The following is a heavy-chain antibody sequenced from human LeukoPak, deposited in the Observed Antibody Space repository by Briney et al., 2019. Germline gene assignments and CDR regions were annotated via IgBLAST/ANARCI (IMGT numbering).Heavy chain of an antibody. J-gene: IGHJ4*02. V-gene: IGHV4-38-2*02. CDR2: FYHSGIT. CDR1: GYSISSGYF. Sequence: PSETLSLTCTVSGYSISSGYFWGWIRQPPGKGLEWIGSFYHSGITYYNPSLKSRVTISVDTSKNQFSLKLSSVTAADTAVYYCARHRSGWLQSSFDYWGQGTLVTVSS. D-gene: IGHD5-24*01. CDR3: ARHRSGWLQSSFDY.